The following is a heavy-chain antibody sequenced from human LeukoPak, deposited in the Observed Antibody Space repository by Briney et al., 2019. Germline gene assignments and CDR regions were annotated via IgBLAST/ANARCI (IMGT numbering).Heavy chain of an antibody. D-gene: IGHD4-17*01. V-gene: IGHV4-30-2*01. CDR2: IYHSGST. J-gene: IGHJ4*02. Sequence: SQTLSLTCAVSGGSISSGGYSWSWIRQPPGKGLEWIGYIYHSGSTYYNPSLKSRVTISVDRSKNQFSLKLSSVTAADTAVYYCARSGSAVTTINYWGQGTLVTVSS. CDR3: ARSGSAVTTINY. CDR1: GGSISSGGYS.